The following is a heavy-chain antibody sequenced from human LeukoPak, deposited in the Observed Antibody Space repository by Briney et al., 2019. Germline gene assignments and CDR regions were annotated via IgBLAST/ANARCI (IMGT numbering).Heavy chain of an antibody. CDR2: INHSGST. CDR3: AILRGMDV. V-gene: IGHV4-34*01. CDR1: GGSFSGYY. Sequence: SETLSLTCAVYGGSFSGYYWSWIRQPPGKGLEWIGEINHSGSTNYNPSLKSRVTISVDTSKNQFSLKLSSATAADTAVYYCAILRGMDVWGQGTTVTVSS. J-gene: IGHJ6*02.